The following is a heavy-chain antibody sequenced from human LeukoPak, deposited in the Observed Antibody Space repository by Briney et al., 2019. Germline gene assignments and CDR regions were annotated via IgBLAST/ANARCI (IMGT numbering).Heavy chain of an antibody. J-gene: IGHJ4*02. V-gene: IGHV4-59*08. D-gene: IGHD3-10*01. CDR1: GGSISSYC. Sequence: SETLSLTCTVSGGSISSYCWSWIRQPPGKGLEWIGYIYYSGSTNYNPSLKSRVTISVDTSKNQFSLKLSSVTAADTAVYYCARRGYYGSGSYLDYWGQGTLVTVSS. CDR3: ARRGYYGSGSYLDY. CDR2: IYYSGST.